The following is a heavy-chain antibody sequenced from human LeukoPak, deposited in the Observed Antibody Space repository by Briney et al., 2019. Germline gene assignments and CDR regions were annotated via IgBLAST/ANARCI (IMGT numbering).Heavy chain of an antibody. J-gene: IGHJ4*02. CDR3: ARGAAGTTLDY. Sequence: GGSLRLSCAASGFKFDDYGMSWVRQAPGKGLEWVSGINWNGGSTDYADSVKGRFTISRDNAKNSQYLQMISLRAEDTALYYCARGAAGTTLDYWGQGTLVTVSS. CDR2: INWNGGST. D-gene: IGHD1-1*01. V-gene: IGHV3-20*04. CDR1: GFKFDDYG.